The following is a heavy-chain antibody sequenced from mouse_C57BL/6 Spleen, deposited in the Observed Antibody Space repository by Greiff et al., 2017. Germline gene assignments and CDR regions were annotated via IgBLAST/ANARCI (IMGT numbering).Heavy chain of an antibody. V-gene: IGHV1-81*01. D-gene: IGHD3-2*01. CDR3: ARSRDSSMDY. CDR1: GYTFTSYG. CDR2: IYPRSGNT. Sequence: QVQLKQSGAELARPGASVKLSCKASGYTFTSYGISWVKQRTGQGLEWIGEIYPRSGNTYYNEKFKGKATLTADKSSSTAYMELRSLTSEDSAVYFCARSRDSSMDYWGQGTSVTVSS. J-gene: IGHJ4*01.